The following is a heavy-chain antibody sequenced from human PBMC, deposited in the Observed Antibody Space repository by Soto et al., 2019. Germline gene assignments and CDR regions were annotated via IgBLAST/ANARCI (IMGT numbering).Heavy chain of an antibody. Sequence: XATLSLTCTVSGGSISSSSYYWGWIRQPPGKGLEWIGTIYYSGSTYFNPSLKSRVTISVDTSKNQFSLKLSSVTAADTAVYYCARRVGRARFDYWGQGTLVTVSS. CDR2: IYYSGST. D-gene: IGHD6-13*01. J-gene: IGHJ4*02. CDR3: ARRVGRARFDY. CDR1: GGSISSSSYY. V-gene: IGHV4-39*01.